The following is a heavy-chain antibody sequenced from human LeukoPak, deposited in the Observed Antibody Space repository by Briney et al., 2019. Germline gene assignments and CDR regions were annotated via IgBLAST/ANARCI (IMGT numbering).Heavy chain of an antibody. V-gene: IGHV3-23*01. D-gene: IGHD6-13*01. CDR3: AKDRRGYSSSWSFDY. CDR2: ISGSGGST. J-gene: IGHJ4*02. CDR1: GFTFSSYA. Sequence: PGGSLRLSCAASGFTFSSYAMSWVRQAPGKGLEWVSAISGSGGSTYYADSVKGRFTISRDNSKNTLYLQMNSLRAEDTAVYYCAKDRRGYSSSWSFDYWGQGTLVTVSS.